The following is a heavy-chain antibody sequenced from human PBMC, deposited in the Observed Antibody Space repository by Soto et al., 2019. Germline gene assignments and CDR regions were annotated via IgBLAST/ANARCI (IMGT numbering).Heavy chain of an antibody. Sequence: QVQLQESGPGLVKASQTLSLTCTVSGVSISSGTYYWNWIRQHPGKGLEWIGYIYDSGSTHYNPSLKSRVTISVDTSKNQFSLKLSSVTAADPAVYYCAREEVAYYGSGSYNWFDPWGQGTLVTVSS. CDR1: GVSISSGTYY. D-gene: IGHD3-10*01. J-gene: IGHJ5*02. V-gene: IGHV4-31*03. CDR3: AREEVAYYGSGSYNWFDP. CDR2: IYDSGST.